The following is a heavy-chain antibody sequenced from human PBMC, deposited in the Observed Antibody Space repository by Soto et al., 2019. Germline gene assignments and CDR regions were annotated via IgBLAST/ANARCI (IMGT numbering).Heavy chain of an antibody. V-gene: IGHV4-4*07. CDR2: VHTSGST. CDR3: ARSYSSSSQYYYYYYGMDV. CDR1: GDSISSYF. D-gene: IGHD6-6*01. J-gene: IGHJ6*02. Sequence: LSLTCTVSGDSISSYFWSWIRQPAGKGLEWIGRVHTSGSTTYNPSLKSRVTMSVDTSKSQFSLKLTSVTAADTAVYYCARSYSSSSQYYYYYYGMDVWGQGTTVTVSS.